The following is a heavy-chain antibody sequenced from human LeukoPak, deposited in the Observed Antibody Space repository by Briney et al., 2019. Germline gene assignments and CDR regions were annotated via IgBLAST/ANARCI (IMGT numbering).Heavy chain of an antibody. CDR2: IYYSGST. V-gene: IGHV4-39*07. D-gene: IGHD3-22*01. CDR1: GGSISSSSYY. Sequence: SETLSLACTVSGGSISSSSYYWGWIRQPPGKGLEWIGSIYYSGSTYYNPSLKSRVTISVDTSKNQFSLKLSSVTAADTAVYYCARAGGYYDSSGYYYDDYWGQGTLVTVSS. CDR3: ARAGGYYDSSGYYYDDY. J-gene: IGHJ4*02.